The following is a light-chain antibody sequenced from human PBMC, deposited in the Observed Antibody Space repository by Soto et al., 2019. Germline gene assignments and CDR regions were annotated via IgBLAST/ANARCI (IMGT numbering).Light chain of an antibody. CDR2: DAS. CDR3: QQYNSYWLT. V-gene: IGKV1-5*01. J-gene: IGKJ4*01. CDR1: QSISSW. Sequence: DIQMTQSPSTLSASVGDRVTITCRASQSISSWLAWYQQKPGKAPKLLIYDASSLESGVPSRFSGSGSGTEFTFTISSLQPDDFATYYCQQYNSYWLTFGGGTKVEIK.